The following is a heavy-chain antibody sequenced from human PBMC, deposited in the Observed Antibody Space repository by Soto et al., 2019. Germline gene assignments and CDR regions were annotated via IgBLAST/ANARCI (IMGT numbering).Heavy chain of an antibody. V-gene: IGHV3-7*03. CDR1: GFTFSSNW. J-gene: IGHJ4*02. Sequence: GGSLRLSCAASGFTFSSNWMSWVRQAPGKGLEWVANIKQDGSEKYYVDSVNGRFTISRDNAKNSLYLQMNGLRAEDTAVYYCATTPGGASLLAYFDYWGQGTLVTVSS. D-gene: IGHD3-10*01. CDR3: ATTPGGASLLAYFDY. CDR2: IKQDGSEK.